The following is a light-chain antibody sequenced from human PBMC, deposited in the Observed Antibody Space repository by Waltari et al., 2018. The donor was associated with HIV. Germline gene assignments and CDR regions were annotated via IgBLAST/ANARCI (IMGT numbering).Light chain of an antibody. CDR1: SSNIGTGYE. J-gene: IGLJ3*02. Sequence: QSVLTQPPSLSGAPGPRVTIPCTGSSSNIGTGYEVHWYQQLPGTAPKLLICGDCNRPSGVPDRFSGSKSGTSASLAITGLQAEDEAVYYCQSYDTSLSGVVFGGGTKLTVL. CDR2: GDC. CDR3: QSYDTSLSGVV. V-gene: IGLV1-40*01.